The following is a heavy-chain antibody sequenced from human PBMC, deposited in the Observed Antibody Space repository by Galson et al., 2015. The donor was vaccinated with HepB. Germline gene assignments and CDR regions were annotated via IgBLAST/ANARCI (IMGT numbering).Heavy chain of an antibody. D-gene: IGHD3-10*01. CDR1: GYIFTSHW. V-gene: IGHV5-51*01. CDR3: ARHSGVGGKAPLDY. CDR2: IYPGDPDT. Sequence: QSGAEVKKPGESLKISCKGSGYIFTSHWIGWVRQMPGKGLEWMGIIYPGDPDTRYSPSFRGQVTMSADKPISTAYLQWSSLKASDTAIYYGARHSGVGGKAPLDYWGQGTLVTVSS. J-gene: IGHJ4*02.